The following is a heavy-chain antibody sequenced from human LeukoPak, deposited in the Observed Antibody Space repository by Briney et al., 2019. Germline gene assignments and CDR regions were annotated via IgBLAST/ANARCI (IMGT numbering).Heavy chain of an antibody. CDR1: GFIFSDYW. CDR2: IKQDGSEE. V-gene: IGHV3-7*05. D-gene: IGHD4-11*01. Sequence: PGGSLRLSCAASGFIFSDYWMNWVRQAPGKGLEWVANIKQDGSEEYYVDSVKGGLTISRENAKNSLYLQMNSLRAEDTAVYYCARGEVDSNVDYWGQGTLVTVSS. CDR3: ARGEVDSNVDY. J-gene: IGHJ4*02.